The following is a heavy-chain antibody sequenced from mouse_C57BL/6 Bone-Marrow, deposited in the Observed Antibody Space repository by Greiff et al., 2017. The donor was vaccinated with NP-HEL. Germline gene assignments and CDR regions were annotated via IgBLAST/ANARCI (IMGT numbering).Heavy chain of an antibody. CDR3: TTGGSYYSMDY. J-gene: IGHJ4*01. V-gene: IGHV14-1*01. Sequence: VQLQQSGAELVRPGASVKLSCTASGFNIKDYYMHWVKQSPEQGLEWIVRIDPDDGDTKYAPNFQGKATMTADTSSNTAYLQLSSLTSEDTAVYYCTTGGSYYSMDYWGQGTSVTVSS. CDR1: GFNIKDYY. CDR2: IDPDDGDT. D-gene: IGHD1-1*01.